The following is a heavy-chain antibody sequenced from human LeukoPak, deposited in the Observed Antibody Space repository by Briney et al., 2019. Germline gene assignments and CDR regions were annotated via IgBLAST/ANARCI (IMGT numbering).Heavy chain of an antibody. CDR2: INHSGST. CDR3: ARLRLGRLYNWFDP. CDR1: GGSFSGYY. Sequence: SETLSLTCAVYGGSFSGYYWSWIRQPPGKGLEWIGEINHSGSTNYNPSLKSRVTISVDTSKNQFSLKLSSVTAADTAVYYCARLRLGRLYNWFDPWGQGTLVTVSS. V-gene: IGHV4-34*01. J-gene: IGHJ5*02. D-gene: IGHD4-11*01.